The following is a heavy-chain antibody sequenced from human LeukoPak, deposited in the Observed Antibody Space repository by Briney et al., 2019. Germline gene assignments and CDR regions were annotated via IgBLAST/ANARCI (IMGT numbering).Heavy chain of an antibody. CDR1: GFPLSSYS. V-gene: IGHV3-30*04. Sequence: SLTLPCAASGFPLSSYSMHWVRQAPGNGLEGVAVISNDESRKYYPHSLQDRFIITRDNSKNTLSLQMNTLRPDDTTVFYCARDPNRLADYGGDHFDHWGQGTLVTVSS. D-gene: IGHD4-23*01. J-gene: IGHJ4*02. CDR3: ARDPNRLADYGGDHFDH. CDR2: ISNDESRK.